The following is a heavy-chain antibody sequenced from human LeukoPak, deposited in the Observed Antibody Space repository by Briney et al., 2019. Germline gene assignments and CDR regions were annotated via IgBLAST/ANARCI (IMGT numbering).Heavy chain of an antibody. CDR2: IKSKTDGGTT. D-gene: IGHD3-16*01. CDR3: TTGSIRLGGAFDI. V-gene: IGHV3-15*01. Sequence: GGSLRLSCAASGFTFSNAWMSWVRQAPGKGLEWGGRIKSKTDGGTTDYAAPVKGRFTISRDDSKNTLYLQMNSLKTEDTAVYYCTTGSIRLGGAFDIWGQGTMVTVSS. J-gene: IGHJ3*02. CDR1: GFTFSNAW.